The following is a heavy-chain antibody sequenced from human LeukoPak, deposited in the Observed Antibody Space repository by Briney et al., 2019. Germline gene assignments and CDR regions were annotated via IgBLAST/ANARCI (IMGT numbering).Heavy chain of an antibody. Sequence: PGGSLRLSCAASGFTFSDYYMSWIRQAPGKGLEWVSYISSSGSTIYYADSVKGRFTISRDNAKNSLYLQMNSLRAEDTAVYYCARAFLYGDYWFDPWGQGTLVTVSP. D-gene: IGHD4-17*01. CDR2: ISSSGSTI. V-gene: IGHV3-11*01. J-gene: IGHJ5*02. CDR3: ARAFLYGDYWFDP. CDR1: GFTFSDYY.